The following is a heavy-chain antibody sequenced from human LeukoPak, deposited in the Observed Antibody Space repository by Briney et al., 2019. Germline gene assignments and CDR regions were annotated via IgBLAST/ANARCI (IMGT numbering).Heavy chain of an antibody. CDR2: FDPEDGET. J-gene: IGHJ6*02. CDR1: GYTLTELS. Sequence: ASVKVSCKVSGYTLTELSMHWVRQTPGKGLEWMGGFDPEDGETLYAQKFQDRVTMTEDTSTDTAYMELSGLRSEDTAVYYCATDQRGAGLGFRYGSGSYNGMDVWGQGTTVTVSS. D-gene: IGHD3-10*01. V-gene: IGHV1-24*01. CDR3: ATDQRGAGLGFRYGSGSYNGMDV.